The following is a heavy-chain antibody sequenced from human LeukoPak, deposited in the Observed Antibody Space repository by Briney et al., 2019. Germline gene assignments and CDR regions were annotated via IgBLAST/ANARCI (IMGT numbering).Heavy chain of an antibody. D-gene: IGHD3-10*01. J-gene: IGHJ4*02. CDR1: GYTFTGYY. Sequence: ASVKVSCKASGYTFTGYYMHWVRQAPGQGLEWMGWINPNSGGTNYAQKFQGRVTMTRDTSISTAYMELSRLRADDTPVSYWPRGGGGIDYYGSGSYKDYWGQGTLVTVSS. CDR3: PRGGGGIDYYGSGSYKDY. CDR2: INPNSGGT. V-gene: IGHV1-2*02.